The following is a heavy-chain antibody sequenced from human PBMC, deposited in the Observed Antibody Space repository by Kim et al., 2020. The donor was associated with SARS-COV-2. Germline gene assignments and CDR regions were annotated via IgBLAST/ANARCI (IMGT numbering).Heavy chain of an antibody. CDR1: GYTFTDFA. Sequence: ASVKVSCKASGYTFTDFAIHWVLQSPGQSLEWIGWINADNGNTKYSQKLNVSVTITRDTSASTAYMDLSSLRSADTAEFYYSIFLLSYYASPAVDIGGQG. CDR2: INADNGNT. CDR3: SIFLLSYYASPAVDI. D-gene: IGHD3-22*01. V-gene: IGHV1-3*01. J-gene: IGHJ3*02.